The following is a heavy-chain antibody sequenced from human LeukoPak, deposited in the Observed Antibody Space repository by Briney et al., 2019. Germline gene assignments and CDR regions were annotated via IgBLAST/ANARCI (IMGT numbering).Heavy chain of an antibody. CDR3: ARHDDFLPFDY. CDR2: IYYSGST. V-gene: IGHV4-39*01. Sequence: PSETLSLTCTVSGGSISSSSYYWGWIRQPPGKGLEWIGSIYYSGSTCYNPSLKSRVTISVDTSKNQFSLKLSSVTAADTAVYYCARHDDFLPFDYWGQGTLVTVSS. D-gene: IGHD3-3*01. J-gene: IGHJ4*02. CDR1: GGSISSSSYY.